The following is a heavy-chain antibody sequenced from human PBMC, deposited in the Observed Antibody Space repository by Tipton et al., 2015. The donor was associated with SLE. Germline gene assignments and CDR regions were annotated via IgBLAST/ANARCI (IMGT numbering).Heavy chain of an antibody. CDR3: ARWGAQLGTDNWFDP. CDR2: IYYSGST. Sequence: TLSLTCTVSGGSISSGGYYWSWIRQHPGKGLEWIGYIYYSGSTYYNPSLKSRVTISVDTSKNHFSLKLSSVTAADTAVYYCARWGAQLGTDNWFDPWGQGTLVTVSS. CDR1: GGSISSGGYY. J-gene: IGHJ5*02. D-gene: IGHD1-14*01. V-gene: IGHV4-31*03.